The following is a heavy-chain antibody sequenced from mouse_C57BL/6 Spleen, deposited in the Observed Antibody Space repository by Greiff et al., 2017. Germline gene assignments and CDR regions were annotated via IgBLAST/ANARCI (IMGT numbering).Heavy chain of an antibody. D-gene: IGHD4-1*01. CDR3: ARDLTGTAFAY. CDR1: GYTFTSYW. J-gene: IGHJ3*01. Sequence: QVQLQQSGAELVRPGSSVKLSCKASGYTFTSYWMDWVKQRPGQGLEWIGNIYPSDSETHYNQKFKDKATLTVDKSSSTAYMQLSSLTSEDSAVYYCARDLTGTAFAYWGQGTLVTVSA. CDR2: IYPSDSET. V-gene: IGHV1-61*01.